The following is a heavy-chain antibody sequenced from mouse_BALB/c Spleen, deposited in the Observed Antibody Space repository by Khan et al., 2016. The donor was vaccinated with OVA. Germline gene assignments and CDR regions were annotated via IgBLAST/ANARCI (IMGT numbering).Heavy chain of an antibody. J-gene: IGHJ2*01. CDR2: ISTYSGNT. CDR1: GYTFTDYA. Sequence: VQLQESGPELVRPGVSVKISCKGSGYTFTDYAIHWVKQSHAKSLEWIGLISTYSGNTNYKQKFKGKATLTVDKSSSTAYMELARLTSEDPAIYFCTRPAYDGYYDYWGQGTTLTVSS. CDR3: TRPAYDGYYDY. V-gene: IGHV1S137*01. D-gene: IGHD2-3*01.